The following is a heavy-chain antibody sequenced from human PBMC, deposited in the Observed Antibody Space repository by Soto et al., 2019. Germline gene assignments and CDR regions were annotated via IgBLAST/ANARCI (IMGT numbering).Heavy chain of an antibody. J-gene: IGHJ6*02. V-gene: IGHV3-23*01. CDR3: AKDLGLSLGFRVAYYYYYGMDV. Sequence: GGSLRLSCAASGFTFSSYAMSWVRQAPGKGLEWVSAISGSGGSTYYADSVKGRFTISRDNSKNTLYLQMNSLRAEDTAVYYCAKDLGLSLGFRVAYYYYYGMDVWGQGTTVTVSS. CDR1: GFTFSSYA. CDR2: ISGSGGST. D-gene: IGHD3-16*01.